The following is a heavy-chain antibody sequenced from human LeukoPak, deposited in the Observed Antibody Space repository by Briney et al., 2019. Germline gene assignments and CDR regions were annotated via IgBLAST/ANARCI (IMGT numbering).Heavy chain of an antibody. V-gene: IGHV4-61*02. Sequence: SETLSLTCTVSGGSISSGSYYWSWIRQPAGKGLEWIGRIYVSGDTNYNPSLKSRVTMSVDTTKNQISLKLTSVTAADTAVYYCVRDESTVTSTLERFDYWGQGTLVTVAS. CDR3: VRDESTVTSTLERFDY. CDR1: GGSISSGSYY. D-gene: IGHD4-11*01. CDR2: IYVSGDT. J-gene: IGHJ4*02.